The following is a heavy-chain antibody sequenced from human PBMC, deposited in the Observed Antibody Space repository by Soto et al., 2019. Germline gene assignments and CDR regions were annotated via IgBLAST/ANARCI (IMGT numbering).Heavy chain of an antibody. CDR1: AGSFSGYY. CDR2: INHSGST. J-gene: IGHJ6*02. CDR3: ARDLTNIGRSWHGTDNYYYGMDV. Sequence: SETLSLTCAVYAGSFSGYYWSWIRQPPGKGLEWIGEINHSGSTNYNPSLKSRVTISVDTSKNQFSLKLSSVTAEDTAVYYCARDLTNIGRSWHGTDNYYYGMDVWGQGTTVTVSS. D-gene: IGHD2-15*01. V-gene: IGHV4-34*01.